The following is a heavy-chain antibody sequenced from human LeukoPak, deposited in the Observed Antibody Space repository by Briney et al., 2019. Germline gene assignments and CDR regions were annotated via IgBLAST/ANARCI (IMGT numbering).Heavy chain of an antibody. J-gene: IGHJ3*01. Sequence: GGSLRLSCAASGFTFSNYAMNWVRQAPGRGLEWVSVIGGGPTFYADSVKGRFTTSRDDSRNTVYLQMNSLRAEDTAVYYCAKDSTAFNRVYDPSDLWGQGTMATVSS. D-gene: IGHD1-14*01. CDR3: AKDSTAFNRVYDPSDL. CDR1: GFTFSNYA. CDR2: IGGGPT. V-gene: IGHV3-23*01.